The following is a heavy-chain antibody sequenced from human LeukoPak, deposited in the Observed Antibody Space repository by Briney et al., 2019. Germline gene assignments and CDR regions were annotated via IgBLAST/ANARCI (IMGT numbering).Heavy chain of an antibody. CDR3: ARRYGSALYGVFDY. J-gene: IGHJ4*02. CDR2: IYPSDSDT. V-gene: IGHV5-51*01. CDR1: GYTFNSYW. Sequence: GESLKISCKGSGYTFNSYWIGWVRQMPGAGLEWMRIIYPSDSDTRYSPSFQGQVTISADKSISTAYLQWSSLKASDSAMYYCARRYGSALYGVFDYWGQGTLVIVSS. D-gene: IGHD6-19*01.